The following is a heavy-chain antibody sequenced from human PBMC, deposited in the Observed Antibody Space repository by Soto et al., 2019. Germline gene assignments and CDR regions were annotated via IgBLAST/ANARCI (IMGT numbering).Heavy chain of an antibody. J-gene: IGHJ6*02. Sequence: GGSLRLSCAASGFTFSSYGMHWVRQAPGKGLEWVAVIWYDGSNKYYADSVKGRFTISRDNSKNTLYLQMNSLRAEDTAVYYCARDRGLELYYYYGMDVWGQGTTVTVSS. CDR2: IWYDGSNK. CDR1: GFTFSSYG. CDR3: ARDRGLELYYYYGMDV. V-gene: IGHV3-33*01. D-gene: IGHD1-1*01.